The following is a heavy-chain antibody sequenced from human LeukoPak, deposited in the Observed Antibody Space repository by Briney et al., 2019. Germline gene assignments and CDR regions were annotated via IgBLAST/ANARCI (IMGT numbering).Heavy chain of an antibody. D-gene: IGHD6-19*01. CDR1: GGTFSSYA. Sequence: GASVKVSCKASGGTFSSYAISWVRQAPGQGLEWMGGIIPIFGTANYAQKFQGRVTITADESTSTAYMGLSSLRSEDTAVYYCASPQKVAGYYYYYGMDVWGQGTTVTVSS. V-gene: IGHV1-69*13. CDR3: ASPQKVAGYYYYYGMDV. CDR2: IIPIFGTA. J-gene: IGHJ6*01.